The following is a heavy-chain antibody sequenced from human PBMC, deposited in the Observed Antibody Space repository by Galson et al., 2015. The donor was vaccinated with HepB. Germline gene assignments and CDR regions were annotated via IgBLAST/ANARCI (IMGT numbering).Heavy chain of an antibody. CDR1: GGSTSSGDYY. V-gene: IGHV4-30-4*01. J-gene: IGHJ4*03. D-gene: IGHD3-10*01. Sequence: TLSLTCTVSGGSTSSGDYYWSWIRQPPGKGLEWIGYIYYSGSMYYNPSLKSRVTISIDTTKNQFSLRLSSVTAADTAVYYCARLASEYPYNSGRYFDYWGQGTLVTVSS. CDR2: IYYSGSM. CDR3: ARLASEYPYNSGRYFDY.